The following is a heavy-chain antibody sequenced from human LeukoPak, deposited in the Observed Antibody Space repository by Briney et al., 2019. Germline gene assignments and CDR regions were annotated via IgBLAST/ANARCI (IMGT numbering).Heavy chain of an antibody. D-gene: IGHD6-13*01. J-gene: IGHJ4*02. V-gene: IGHV4-31*03. CDR2: IYYSGST. CDR1: GGSISSGGYY. CDR3: ARTTYSSLDY. Sequence: SETLSLTCTVSGGSISSGGYYWSWIRQHPGKGLEWIGYIYYSGSTYYNPSLKSRVTISVDTSKNQFSLKLSSVTAADTAVYYCARTTYSSLDYWGQGTLVTVSS.